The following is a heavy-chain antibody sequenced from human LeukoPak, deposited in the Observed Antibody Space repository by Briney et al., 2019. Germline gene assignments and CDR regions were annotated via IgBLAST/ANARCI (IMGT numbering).Heavy chain of an antibody. V-gene: IGHV3-66*01. J-gene: IGHJ4*02. CDR2: IYRDGNT. CDR1: GFTVSSNY. D-gene: IGHD6-19*01. Sequence: GGSLRLSCAASGFTVSSNYMTWVRQAPGKGLEWVSAIYRDGNTYYADSVKGRFTISRDNSKNTMYLQMNSLRAEDTAVYYCARDGVAGGFDFWGQGTLVTVSS. CDR3: ARDGVAGGFDF.